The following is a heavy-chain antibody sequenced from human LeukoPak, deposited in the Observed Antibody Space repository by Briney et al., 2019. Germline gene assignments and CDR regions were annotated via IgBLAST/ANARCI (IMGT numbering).Heavy chain of an antibody. D-gene: IGHD2-2*01. CDR1: GGTFSSYA. CDR2: IIPIFGTA. V-gene: IGHV1-69*05. J-gene: IGHJ5*02. Sequence: SVKVSCKASGGTFSSYAISWVRQAPGQGLEWMGRIIPIFGTANYAQKFQGRVTITTDESTSTAYMELSSLRSEDTAVYYCARGGEDCSSTSCYEDPWFDPWGQGTLVAVSS. CDR3: ARGGEDCSSTSCYEDPWFDP.